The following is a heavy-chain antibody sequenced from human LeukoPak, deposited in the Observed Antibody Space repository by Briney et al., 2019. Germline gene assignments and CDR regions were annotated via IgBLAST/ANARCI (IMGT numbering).Heavy chain of an antibody. V-gene: IGHV3-21*01. CDR2: ISSSSSYV. D-gene: IGHD3-22*01. J-gene: IGHJ3*02. CDR3: ARDMIVVVMGDAFDI. CDR1: GFTFSSYS. Sequence: GGSLRLSCAASGFTFSSYSMNWVRQAPGKGLEWVSSISSSSSYVYYADSVKGRFTISRDNAKNSLYLQMNSLRAEDTAVYYCARDMIVVVMGDAFDIWGQGTMVTVSS.